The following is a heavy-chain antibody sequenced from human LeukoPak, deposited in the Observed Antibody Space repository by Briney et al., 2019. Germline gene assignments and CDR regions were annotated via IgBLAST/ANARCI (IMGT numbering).Heavy chain of an antibody. Sequence: SETLSLTCTVSGASISSYYWSWIRQPAGKGLEWIGRIYTSGSTNCNPSLKSRVTMSVDTSKNQFSLKLTSVTAADTAVYYCARDTPPYYDSSGYSFDYWGQGTLVTVSS. D-gene: IGHD3-22*01. CDR1: GASISSYY. J-gene: IGHJ4*02. CDR3: ARDTPPYYDSSGYSFDY. V-gene: IGHV4-4*07. CDR2: IYTSGST.